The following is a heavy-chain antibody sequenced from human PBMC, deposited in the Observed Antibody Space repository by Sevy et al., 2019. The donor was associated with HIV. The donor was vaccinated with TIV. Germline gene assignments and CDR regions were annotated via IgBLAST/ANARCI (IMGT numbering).Heavy chain of an antibody. D-gene: IGHD3-10*01. Sequence: GGSLRLSCTASGFTFGDNAMSWFRQAPGKGLEWVGFIRSKAYGGTTKYAASVKGRFTISRDESKTIAYLQMNSLKTEDTAVYYCTTHDIMVRGADYYYYGMDVWGQGTTVTVSS. CDR1: GFTFGDNA. CDR2: IRSKAYGGTT. J-gene: IGHJ6*02. V-gene: IGHV3-49*03. CDR3: TTHDIMVRGADYYYYGMDV.